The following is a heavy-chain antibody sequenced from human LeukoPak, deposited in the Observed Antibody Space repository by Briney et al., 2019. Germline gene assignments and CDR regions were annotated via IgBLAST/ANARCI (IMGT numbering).Heavy chain of an antibody. D-gene: IGHD3-10*01. CDR3: ARGSVRGVIRP. Sequence: PSETLSLTCAVYGGSFSGYYWSWIRQPPGKGLEWIGEIYHSGSTNYNPSLKSRVTISVDKSKNQFSLKLSSVTAADTAVYYCARGSVRGVIRPWGQGTLVTVSS. V-gene: IGHV4-34*01. J-gene: IGHJ5*02. CDR2: IYHSGST. CDR1: GGSFSGYY.